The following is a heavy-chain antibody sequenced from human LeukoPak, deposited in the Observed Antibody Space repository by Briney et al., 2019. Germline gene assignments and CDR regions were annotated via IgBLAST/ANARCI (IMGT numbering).Heavy chain of an antibody. D-gene: IGHD3-10*01. CDR3: ARAPSLFGSGSYWGYYYYGMDV. V-gene: IGHV4-59*01. Sequence: SEILSLTCTVSGGSISSYYWSWIRQPPGKGLEWIGYIYYSGSTNYNPSLKSRVTISVDTSKNQFSLKLSSVTAADTAVYYCARAPSLFGSGSYWGYYYYGMDVWGQGTTVTVSS. J-gene: IGHJ6*02. CDR1: GGSISSYY. CDR2: IYYSGST.